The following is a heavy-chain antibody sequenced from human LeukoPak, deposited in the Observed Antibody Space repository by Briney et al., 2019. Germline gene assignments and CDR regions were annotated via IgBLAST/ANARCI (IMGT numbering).Heavy chain of an antibody. V-gene: IGHV3-15*07. CDR1: GFTFTSAW. J-gene: IGHJ4*02. CDR3: STLTSRYLPDS. CDR2: IKSKADGETT. D-gene: IGHD3-9*01. Sequence: GGSRRLSCGGAGFTFTSAWMNWVRQAPGKGLEWVGRIKSKADGETTDYAAPMKGRFTFSRDDSKNMLYLQMNVLKSEDTAVYYCSTLTSRYLPDSWGQGTLVTVSS.